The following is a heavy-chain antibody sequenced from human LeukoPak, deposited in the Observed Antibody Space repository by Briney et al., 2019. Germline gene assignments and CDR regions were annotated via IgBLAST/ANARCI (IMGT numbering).Heavy chain of an antibody. CDR2: IKQDGSEK. Sequence: PGGSLRLSCAASGFTFSTYWLTWVRQAPGKGLEWVAIIKQDGSEKYYLASVKGRFTISRDNAKNSLYLQMNSLRAEDTAVYYCASGTMMTYWGQGTLVTVSS. D-gene: IGHD3-22*01. J-gene: IGHJ4*02. V-gene: IGHV3-7*01. CDR3: ASGTMMTY. CDR1: GFTFSTYW.